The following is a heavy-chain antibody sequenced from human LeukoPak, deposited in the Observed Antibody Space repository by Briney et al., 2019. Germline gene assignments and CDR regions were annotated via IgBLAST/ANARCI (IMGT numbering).Heavy chain of an antibody. D-gene: IGHD3-16*01. CDR3: TRAQSGGSDY. CDR1: GFTFSSHW. V-gene: IGHV3-74*01. J-gene: IGHJ4*02. CDR2: INSDGSTT. Sequence: GGSRRLSCAASGFTFSSHWIYWVRQAPGKGLVWVSRINSDGSTTSYADSVKGRFTVSRDNAKNTLYLQMNSLRAEDTAVYYCTRAQSGGSDYWGQGTLVTVSS.